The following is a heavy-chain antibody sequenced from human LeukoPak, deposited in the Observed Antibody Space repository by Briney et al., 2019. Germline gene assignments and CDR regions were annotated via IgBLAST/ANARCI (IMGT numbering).Heavy chain of an antibody. CDR3: ARDPAAENWFDP. J-gene: IGHJ5*02. D-gene: IGHD6-13*01. Sequence: GGSLRLSCAASGFTFSSYWMHWVRQAPGKGLVRVSRINSDGSSTSYADSVKGRFTISRDNAKNTLYLQMNSLRAEDTAVYYCARDPAAENWFDPWGQGTLVTVSS. CDR2: INSDGSST. V-gene: IGHV3-74*01. CDR1: GFTFSSYW.